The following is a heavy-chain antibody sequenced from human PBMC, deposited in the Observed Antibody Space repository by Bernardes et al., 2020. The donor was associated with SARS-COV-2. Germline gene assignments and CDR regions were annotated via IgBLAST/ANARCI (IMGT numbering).Heavy chain of an antibody. CDR1: GGSFSGYY. CDR3: ARDSSGGPGMDV. Sequence: SETLSLTCAVYGGSFSGYYWSWIRQPPGKGLEWIGEINHSGSTNYNPSPKSRVTISVDTSKNQFSLKLSSVTAADTAVYYWARDSSGGPGMDVWGQGTTVTVSS. V-gene: IGHV4-34*01. J-gene: IGHJ6*02. D-gene: IGHD6-19*01. CDR2: INHSGST.